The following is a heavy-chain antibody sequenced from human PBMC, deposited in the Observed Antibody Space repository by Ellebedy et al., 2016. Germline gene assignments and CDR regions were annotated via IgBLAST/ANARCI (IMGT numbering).Heavy chain of an antibody. CDR1: SYTFTSYG. V-gene: IGHV1-18*01. Sequence: ASVKVSXKASSYTFTSYGIKWVRQAPGQGLEWMGWVSAYNGHTNYALKFQGRVTMTTDTSTTTAFMEVRGLRSDDTAVYFCARDPAFDYWGQGTLVTVSS. CDR3: ARDPAFDY. J-gene: IGHJ4*02. CDR2: VSAYNGHT.